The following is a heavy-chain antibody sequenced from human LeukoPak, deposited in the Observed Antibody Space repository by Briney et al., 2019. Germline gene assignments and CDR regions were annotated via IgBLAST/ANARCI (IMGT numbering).Heavy chain of an antibody. Sequence: PSETLSLTCAVYGGSFSGYYWSWIRQPPGKGLEWTGEINHSGSTNYNPSLKSRVTISVDTSKNQFSLKLSSVTAADTAVYYCASPGYYGMDVWGQGTTVTVSS. V-gene: IGHV4-34*01. CDR1: GGSFSGYY. J-gene: IGHJ6*02. CDR3: ASPGYYGMDV. CDR2: INHSGST.